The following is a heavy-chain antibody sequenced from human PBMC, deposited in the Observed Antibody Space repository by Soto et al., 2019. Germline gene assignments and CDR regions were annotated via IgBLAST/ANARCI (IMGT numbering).Heavy chain of an antibody. Sequence: ESVGGVVQPGTSLRLACAASGFTLSNIGMQWVRQAPGKGLAWVAVISAGGNTKYYADSVKGRFTISRDNSKNTLFLQMNSLRTEDTAVYYCAKESGGERYAAYFDLWGQGTLVTVSA. CDR1: GFTLSNIG. D-gene: IGHD2-21*01. V-gene: IGHV3-30*18. CDR3: AKESGGERYAAYFDL. J-gene: IGHJ4*02. CDR2: ISAGGNTK.